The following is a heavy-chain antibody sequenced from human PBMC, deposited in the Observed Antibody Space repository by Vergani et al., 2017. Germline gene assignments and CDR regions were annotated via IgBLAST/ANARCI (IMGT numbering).Heavy chain of an antibody. J-gene: IGHJ3*02. CDR3: ARHLRQLARNDVFDI. Sequence: QLQLQESGPRLVKPSETLSLTCSLSGRSISNNNYYWGWIRQPPGKGLEWIGSIYDSRNNNYSPSLKSRVSISVDTSKNQFSLNLTSVTAADTAVYYCARHLRQLARNDVFDIWGHGTLVTVSS. V-gene: IGHV4-39*01. CDR1: GRSISNNNYY. D-gene: IGHD6-6*01. CDR2: IYDSRNN.